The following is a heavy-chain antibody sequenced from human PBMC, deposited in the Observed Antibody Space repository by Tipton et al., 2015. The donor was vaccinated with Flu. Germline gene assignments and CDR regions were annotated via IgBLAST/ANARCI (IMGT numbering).Heavy chain of an antibody. D-gene: IGHD1-26*01. CDR1: GYTFAGYY. V-gene: IGHV1-18*04. CDR2: ISGYNGDT. J-gene: IGHJ6*02. Sequence: QLVQSGAEVKKPGASVKVSCKASGYTFAGYYIHWVRQAPGQGLGWMGWISGYNGDTNYAEKLQGRVTMTTDASTHTAYMELRGLKSDDTAMYYCARDRGSYNIHLEYHYYYEMDVWGQGTTVTVSS. CDR3: ARDRGSYNIHLEYHYYYEMDV.